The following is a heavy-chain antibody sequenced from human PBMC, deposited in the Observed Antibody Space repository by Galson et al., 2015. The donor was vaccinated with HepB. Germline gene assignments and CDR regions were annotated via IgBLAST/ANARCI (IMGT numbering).Heavy chain of an antibody. V-gene: IGHV3-33*01. CDR2: IWYDGSNK. J-gene: IGHJ4*02. CDR3: ARDRIVEATSEIDY. Sequence: SLRLSCAASGFTFSSYGMHWVRQAPGKGLEWVAVIWYDGSNKYYADSVKGRFTISRDNSKNTLYLQMNSLRAEDTAVYYCARDRIVEATSEIDYWGQGTLVTVSS. D-gene: IGHD1-26*01. CDR1: GFTFSSYG.